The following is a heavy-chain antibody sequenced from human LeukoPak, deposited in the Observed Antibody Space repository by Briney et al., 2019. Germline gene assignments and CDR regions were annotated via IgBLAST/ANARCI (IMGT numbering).Heavy chain of an antibody. CDR2: INSDGTST. D-gene: IGHD3-10*01. V-gene: IGHV3-74*01. Sequence: PGGSLRLSCAASGFTVSNFWMHWVRQAPGQGLVWVSRINSDGTSTNYADSVKRRLTISRDNTKNTLYLQMNSLTVEDTAVYYCARETWSRGGDAFDIWGRGTMVTVSS. J-gene: IGHJ3*02. CDR1: GFTVSNFW. CDR3: ARETWSRGGDAFDI.